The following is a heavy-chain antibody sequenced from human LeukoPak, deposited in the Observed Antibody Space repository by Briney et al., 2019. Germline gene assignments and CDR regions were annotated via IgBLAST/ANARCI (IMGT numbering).Heavy chain of an antibody. CDR1: GGTFSSYA. D-gene: IGHD2-21*02. CDR2: IIPIFGTA. V-gene: IGHV1-69*05. CDR3: ARAYCGGDCYPFFDY. J-gene: IGHJ4*02. Sequence: SVKVSCKASGGTFSSYAISWVRQAPGQGLEWMGRIIPIFGTANYAQKFQGRVTITTDESTSTAYMELSSLRSEDTAVYYCARAYCGGDCYPFFDYRGQGTLVTVSS.